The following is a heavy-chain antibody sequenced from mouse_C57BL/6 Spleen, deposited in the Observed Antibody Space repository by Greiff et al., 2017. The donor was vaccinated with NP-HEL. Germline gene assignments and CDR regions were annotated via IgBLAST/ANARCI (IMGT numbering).Heavy chain of an antibody. CDR1: GFTFSSYA. CDR3: ARDPYGSSYYFDY. V-gene: IGHV5-4*01. J-gene: IGHJ2*01. CDR2: ISDGGSYT. D-gene: IGHD1-1*01. Sequence: QLMESGGGLVKPGGSLKLSCAASGFTFSSYAMSWVRQTPEKRLEWVATISDGGSYTYYPDNVKGRFTISRDNAKNNLYLQMSHLKSEDTAMYYCARDPYGSSYYFDYWGQGTTLTVSS.